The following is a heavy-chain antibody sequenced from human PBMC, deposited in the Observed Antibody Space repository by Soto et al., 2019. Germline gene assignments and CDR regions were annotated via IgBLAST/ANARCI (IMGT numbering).Heavy chain of an antibody. J-gene: IGHJ4*02. CDR1: GYTFTSYA. CDR2: INAGNGNT. CDR3: AVAPTLLEWLLSSLDY. D-gene: IGHD3-3*01. V-gene: IGHV1-3*01. Sequence: GASVKVSCKASGYTFTSYAMHWVRQAPGQRLEWMGWINAGNGNTKYSQKFQGRVTITRDTSASTAYMELSSLRSEDTAVYYCAVAPTLLEWLLSSLDYWGQGTLVTVSS.